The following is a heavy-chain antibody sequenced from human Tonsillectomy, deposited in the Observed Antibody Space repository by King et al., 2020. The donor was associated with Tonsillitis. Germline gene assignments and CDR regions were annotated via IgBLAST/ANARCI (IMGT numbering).Heavy chain of an antibody. J-gene: IGHJ4*02. D-gene: IGHD3-16*01. CDR1: GLTFSSHA. CDR3: ATRAGGPAAGVGGGMWCDY. CDR2: ISVSGDIT. V-gene: IGHV3-23*04. Sequence: VKLVESGGGLVQPGGSLRLSCAVSGLTFSSHAMSWVRQAPGQGLEWVSVISVSGDITYNADSVKGRFTISSDNSKNTLFLEMNSLRAEDTAIYYCATRAGGPAAGVGGGMWCDYGGQGPLVTVSS.